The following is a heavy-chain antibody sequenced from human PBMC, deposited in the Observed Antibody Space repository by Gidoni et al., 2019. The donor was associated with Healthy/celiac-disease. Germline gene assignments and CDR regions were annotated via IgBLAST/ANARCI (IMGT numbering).Heavy chain of an antibody. D-gene: IGHD2-2*01. Sequence: QVQLQESGPGLVKPSETLSLTCTVSGGSISSYYWSWIRQPPGKGLEWIGYIYYSGSTNYNPSLKSRVTISVDTSKNQFSLKLSSVTAADTAVYYCAGRTLPHYYYYMDVWGKGTTVTVSS. J-gene: IGHJ6*03. CDR3: AGRTLPHYYYYMDV. CDR2: IYYSGST. V-gene: IGHV4-59*08. CDR1: GGSISSYY.